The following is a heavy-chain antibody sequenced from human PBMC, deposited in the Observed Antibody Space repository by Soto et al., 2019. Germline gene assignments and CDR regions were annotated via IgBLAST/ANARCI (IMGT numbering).Heavy chain of an antibody. CDR2: ISGSGGST. D-gene: IGHD3-3*01. CDR1: GFTFSSYA. Sequence: GGSLRLSCAASGFTFSSYAMSWVRQAPGKGLEWVSAISGSGGSTYYADSVKGRFTISRDNSKNTLYLQMNSLRAEDTAVYYCAKDGGGRITIFGVVIYWGQGTLVTVSS. J-gene: IGHJ4*02. CDR3: AKDGGGRITIFGVVIY. V-gene: IGHV3-23*01.